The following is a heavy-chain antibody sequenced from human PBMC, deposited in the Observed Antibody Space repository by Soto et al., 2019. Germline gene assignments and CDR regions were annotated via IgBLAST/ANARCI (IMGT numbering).Heavy chain of an antibody. V-gene: IGHV3-23*01. Sequence: GGSLRLSCAASGFTFSDSALSWVRQGTGKGLEWVSSVTVSGDTSYYADSVEGRFTISRDNSKNTLYLQMNSLRADDTAVYYCAKHGCSYPACYPYYCYVDVWGEGATVTVSS. CDR3: AKHGCSYPACYPYYCYVDV. J-gene: IGHJ6*03. D-gene: IGHD2-15*01. CDR2: VTVSGDTS. CDR1: GFTFSDSA.